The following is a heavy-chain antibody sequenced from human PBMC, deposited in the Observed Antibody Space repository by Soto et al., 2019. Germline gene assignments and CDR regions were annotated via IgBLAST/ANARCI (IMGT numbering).Heavy chain of an antibody. CDR3: VRGASLNFDD. V-gene: IGHV3-20*04. CDR1: GFTFDDYG. Sequence: GGSLRLSCAASGFTFDDYGMSWARQAPGKGLEWVSGVNWNGGSTGYADSVKGRFTISRDNAKNSLYLQMNSLRAEDTAFYYCVRGASLNFDDWGQGTLVPVAS. CDR2: VNWNGGST. J-gene: IGHJ4*02. D-gene: IGHD2-2*01.